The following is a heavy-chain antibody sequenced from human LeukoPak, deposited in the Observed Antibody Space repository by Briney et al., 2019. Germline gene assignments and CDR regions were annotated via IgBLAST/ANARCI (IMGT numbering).Heavy chain of an antibody. CDR1: GGSISSYY. J-gene: IGHJ4*02. Sequence: SETLSLTCIVFGGSISSYYWSWIRQPPGKGREWMGYIYYSGSTNYNPSLKSRVTISVDKSKNQFSLKLSSVTAADTAVYYCARGAAGLDSSGASFDYWGQGTLVTVSS. V-gene: IGHV4-59*01. CDR2: IYYSGST. CDR3: ARGAAGLDSSGASFDY. D-gene: IGHD6-19*01.